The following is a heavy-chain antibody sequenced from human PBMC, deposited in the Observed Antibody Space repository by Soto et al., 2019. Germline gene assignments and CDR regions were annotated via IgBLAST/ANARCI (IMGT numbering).Heavy chain of an antibody. J-gene: IGHJ4*02. CDR3: AKGRRGSGSYLYYFDY. D-gene: IGHD1-26*01. CDR2: ISGSGGST. V-gene: IGHV3-23*01. Sequence: EVQLLESGGGLVQPGGSLRLSCAASGFTFSSYAMSWVRQAPGKGLEWVSAISGSGGSTYYADSVKGRFTISRDNSKNRLYLQMNGLRAEDTAVYYCAKGRRGSGSYLYYFDYWGQGTLVTVSS. CDR1: GFTFSSYA.